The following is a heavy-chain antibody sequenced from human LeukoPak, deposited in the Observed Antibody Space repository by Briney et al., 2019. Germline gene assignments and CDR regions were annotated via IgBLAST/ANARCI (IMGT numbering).Heavy chain of an antibody. CDR3: ARDGRWNLDNYNWFDP. CDR2: IIPILGIA. D-gene: IGHD1-7*01. V-gene: IGHV1-69*04. Sequence: ASVKVSCKASGGTFSSYAISWVRQAPGQGLEWMGRIIPILGIANYAQKFQGRVTITADKSTSTAYMELSSLRSEDTAVYYCARDGRWNLDNYNWFDPWGQGTLVTVSS. CDR1: GGTFSSYA. J-gene: IGHJ5*02.